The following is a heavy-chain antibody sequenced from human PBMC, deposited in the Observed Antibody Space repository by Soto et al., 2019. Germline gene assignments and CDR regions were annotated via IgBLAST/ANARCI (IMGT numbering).Heavy chain of an antibody. Sequence: PSETLSLTCTVSGGSMNTYYWSWIRLPPGKGLEWIGYIYNSGSTNYNPSPKSRVTISVDMSKKQFSLTLSSVTAAETAVYYCARIFYSGRSYDLDYWGQGKLVTVS. CDR1: GGSMNTYY. CDR2: IYNSGST. J-gene: IGHJ4*02. CDR3: ARIFYSGRSYDLDY. D-gene: IGHD1-26*01. V-gene: IGHV4-59*01.